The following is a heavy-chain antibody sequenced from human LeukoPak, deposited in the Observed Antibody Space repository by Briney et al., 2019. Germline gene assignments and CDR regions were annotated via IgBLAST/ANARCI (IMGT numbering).Heavy chain of an antibody. CDR2: IYPGGST. CDR1: GLTVSDNY. V-gene: IGHV3-66*01. Sequence: GGSLRLSCAASGLTVSDNYMSWVRQAPGKGLEWLSVIYPGGSTYYADSVQGRFTITRDNSRNTLILQMNSLRAEDTAVYHCARDREYNYGLDYWGRGTLVTVSS. CDR3: ARDREYNYGLDY. D-gene: IGHD5-18*01. J-gene: IGHJ4*02.